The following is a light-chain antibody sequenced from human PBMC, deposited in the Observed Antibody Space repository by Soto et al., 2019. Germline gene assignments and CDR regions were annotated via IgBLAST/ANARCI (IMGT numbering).Light chain of an antibody. J-gene: IGKJ3*01. CDR3: QQYKTYPLT. V-gene: IGKV1-16*02. CDR2: AAS. Sequence: DIQMTQSPSSLSASVGDRVTITCRASQAINNLLVWFQQKPGKAPKSLIYAASSLNSGVSSKFSCMESGTDFTLTINILQSADGATYYCQQYKTYPLTFGPATKV. CDR1: QAINNL.